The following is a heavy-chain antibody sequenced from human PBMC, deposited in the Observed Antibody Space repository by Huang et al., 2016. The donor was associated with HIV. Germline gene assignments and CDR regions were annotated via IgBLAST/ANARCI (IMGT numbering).Heavy chain of an antibody. Sequence: VESGGGSARSGGSLRLSCAASGFSFSSYAMGWVRQSPGKGVEWVSSISVSGGNTYDADSVKGRFTISRNNFDKNTVYLQMNNLKAADSGIYYCAKDFGVAAPYYFDLWGQGTPVSVSS. CDR1: GFSFSSYA. CDR3: AKDFGVAAPYYFDL. CDR2: ISVSGGNT. D-gene: IGHD3-3*01. V-gene: IGHV3-23*04. J-gene: IGHJ4*02.